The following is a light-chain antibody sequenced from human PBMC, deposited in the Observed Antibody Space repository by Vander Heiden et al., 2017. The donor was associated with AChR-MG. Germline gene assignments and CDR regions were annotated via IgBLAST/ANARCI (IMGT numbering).Light chain of an antibody. V-gene: IGLV1-40*01. CDR3: QSYGV. Sequence: QSVLTQPPSVSGAPGQRVTISCTGSSSNIGAGYDVHWYQQLPGTAPKLLSYGNSNRPSGVPDRFSGSKSGTSASLAMAGLQAENEADYYCQSYGVFGTGTKVTVL. J-gene: IGLJ1*01. CDR1: SSNIGAGYD. CDR2: GNS.